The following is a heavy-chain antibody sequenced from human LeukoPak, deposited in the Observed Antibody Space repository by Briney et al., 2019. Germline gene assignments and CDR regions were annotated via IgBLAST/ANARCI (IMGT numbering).Heavy chain of an antibody. J-gene: IGHJ5*02. CDR1: GFTFSRYG. D-gene: IGHD2-2*02. Sequence: GGSLRLSCAASGFTFSRYGMHWVRQAPGKGLEWVAVIWYDGSNKYYADSVKGRFTISRDNSKNTLYLQMNSLRAEDTAVYYCARGYCSSTSCYTGWGFDPWGQGTLVTASS. V-gene: IGHV3-33*01. CDR3: ARGYCSSTSCYTGWGFDP. CDR2: IWYDGSNK.